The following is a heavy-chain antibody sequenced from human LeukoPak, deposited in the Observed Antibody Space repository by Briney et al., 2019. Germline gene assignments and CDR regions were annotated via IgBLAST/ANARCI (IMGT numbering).Heavy chain of an antibody. CDR3: AKGEGPTVGIT. CDR2: SGGGGGRT. V-gene: IGHV3-23*01. D-gene: IGHD1-7*01. J-gene: IGHJ4*02. CDR1: GFIFNNYV. Sequence: PGGSLRLSCAASGFIFNNYVMSWVRQGPGKGLEWVSASGGGGGRTYYADSVKGRFTISRDNSKNTLSLQMGSLRAEDTAVYYCAKGEGPTVGITWGQGTLVTVTS.